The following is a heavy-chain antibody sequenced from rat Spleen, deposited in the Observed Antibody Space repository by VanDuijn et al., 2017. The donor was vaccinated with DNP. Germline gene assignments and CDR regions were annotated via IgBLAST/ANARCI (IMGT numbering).Heavy chain of an antibody. J-gene: IGHJ3*01. CDR2: IKQDSSVR. D-gene: IGHD5-1*01. Sequence: EVKLVESGGVLVQPGRSLKLSCAVSGLNFSDYWMGWVRQAPDKGLEWMGEIKQDSSVRNYNPSLRERFTISRDNAQNSLYLQMNDLGSKDTAVYYCVTRGTGSDNWFAYWGHGTLVTVSS. CDR3: VTRGTGSDNWFAY. CDR1: GLNFSDYW. V-gene: IGHV4-2*01.